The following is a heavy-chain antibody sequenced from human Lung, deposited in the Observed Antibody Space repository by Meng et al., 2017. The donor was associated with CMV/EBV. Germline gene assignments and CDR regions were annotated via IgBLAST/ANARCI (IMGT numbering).Heavy chain of an antibody. Sequence: GGSLRLXCTASRFNFNTYAMHWARQAPGKGLEWVALISYDGNNGHYADSMKGRFTISRDNAKNTLYLEMNSLRAEDTAVYYCARDHRAGRWLQLGYDDYWXHGTLVTVSS. D-gene: IGHD5-24*01. V-gene: IGHV3-30*03. CDR2: ISYDGNNG. J-gene: IGHJ4*03. CDR1: RFNFNTYA. CDR3: ARDHRAGRWLQLGYDDY.